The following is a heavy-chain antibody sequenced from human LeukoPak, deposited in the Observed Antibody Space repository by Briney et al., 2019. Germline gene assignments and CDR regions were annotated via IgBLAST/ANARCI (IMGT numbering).Heavy chain of an antibody. V-gene: IGHV3-7*03. D-gene: IGHD2-8*01. CDR3: GRRRGMGFLDY. Sequence: GGSLRLSCAASGFTFSIYWMSWVRQAPGKGLEWVANIKQDGSEKNCVDSVRGRFTISRDNAKNSLYLQMNSLRAEDTAVYYCGRRRGMGFLDYWGQGTLVTVSS. J-gene: IGHJ4*02. CDR2: IKQDGSEK. CDR1: GFTFSIYW.